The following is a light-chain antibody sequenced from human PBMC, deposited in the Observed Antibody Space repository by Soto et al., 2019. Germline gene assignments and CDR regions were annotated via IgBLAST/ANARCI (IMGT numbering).Light chain of an antibody. Sequence: DIVMTQSPDSLAVSLGERATINCKSSQSVLYSSNNKNYLAWYQQKPGQPPKLLISWASTRESGVPDRFSGRGSGADFTLTISSLQAEDVAVYYCQQYYSPWTFGQGTKVEIK. V-gene: IGKV4-1*01. J-gene: IGKJ1*01. CDR1: QSVLYSSNNKNY. CDR3: QQYYSPWT. CDR2: WAS.